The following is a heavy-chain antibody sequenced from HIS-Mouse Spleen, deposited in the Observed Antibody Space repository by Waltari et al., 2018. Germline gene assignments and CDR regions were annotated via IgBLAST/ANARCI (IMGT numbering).Heavy chain of an antibody. CDR3: AREIPYSSSWYDWYFDL. J-gene: IGHJ2*01. D-gene: IGHD6-13*01. CDR2: IYYSGST. Sequence: QLQLQESGPGLVKPSETLSLPCTVPGGSISTTSSYVVWIRQPPGKGLEWIGSIYYSGSTYYNPSLKSRVTISVDTSKNQFSLKLSSVTAADTAVYYCAREIPYSSSWYDWYFDLWGRGTLVTVSS. CDR1: GGSISTTSSY. V-gene: IGHV4-39*07.